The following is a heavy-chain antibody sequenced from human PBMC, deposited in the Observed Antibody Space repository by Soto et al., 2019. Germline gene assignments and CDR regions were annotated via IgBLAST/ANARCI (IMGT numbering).Heavy chain of an antibody. V-gene: IGHV1-2*04. J-gene: IGHJ4*02. CDR2: INPNSGGT. CDR3: ARRYSYGRGYYFDY. CDR1: GYIFTGYY. Sequence: GASVKVSCKASGYIFTGYYMHWVRQAPGQGLEWMGWINPNSGGTNYAQKFQGWVTMTRDTSISTAYMELSRLRSDDTAVYYCARRYSYGRGYYFDYWGQGTLVTVSS. D-gene: IGHD5-18*01.